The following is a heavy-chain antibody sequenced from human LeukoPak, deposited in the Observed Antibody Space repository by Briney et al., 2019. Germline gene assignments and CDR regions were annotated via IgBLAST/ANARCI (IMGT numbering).Heavy chain of an antibody. D-gene: IGHD6-6*01. CDR1: GGTFSSYA. CDR2: IIPIFGTA. V-gene: IGHV1-69*05. CDR3: ARGWIAARFVPVDP. Sequence: EASVKVSCKASGGTFSSYAISWVRQAPGQGLEWMGGIIPIFGTANYAQKFQGRVTITTDESTSTAYMELSSLRSEDTAVYYCARGWIAARFVPVDPWCQGTLVTVSS. J-gene: IGHJ5*02.